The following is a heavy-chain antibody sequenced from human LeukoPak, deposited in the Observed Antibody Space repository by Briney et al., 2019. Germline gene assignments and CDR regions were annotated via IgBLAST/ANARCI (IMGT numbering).Heavy chain of an antibody. CDR2: INHSGST. J-gene: IGHJ5*02. CDR1: GGSISSSTYF. Sequence: PSETLSLTCTVSGGSISSSTYFWSWIRQPPGKGLEWIGEINHSGSTNYNPSLKSRVTISVDTSKQQFSLKLSSVTAADTAVYYCARGLYRTQMGWFDPWGQGTLVTVSS. CDR3: ARGLYRTQMGWFDP. D-gene: IGHD3-16*01. V-gene: IGHV4-39*07.